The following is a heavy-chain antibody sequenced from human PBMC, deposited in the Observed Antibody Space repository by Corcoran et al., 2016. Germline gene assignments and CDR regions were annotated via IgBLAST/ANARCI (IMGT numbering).Heavy chain of an antibody. CDR3: ERDGQVQMSSGRDV. Sequence: QVQLVQSGAEVKKPGASVKVSCKASGYTFTSYYMHWVRQAPGQGLEWMGIINPSGGSTSYAQKFQGRVTMTRDTATSTVYMELSSLRSEDTAVDYCERDGQVQMSSGRDVWGQGTTVTVSS. V-gene: IGHV1-46*01. D-gene: IGHD1-26*01. CDR1: GYTFTSYY. CDR2: INPSGGST. J-gene: IGHJ6*02.